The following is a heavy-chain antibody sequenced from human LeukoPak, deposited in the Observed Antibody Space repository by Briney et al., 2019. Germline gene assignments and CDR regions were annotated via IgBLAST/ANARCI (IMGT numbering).Heavy chain of an antibody. CDR2: IKSKTDGGTT. V-gene: IGHV3-15*01. CDR1: GFTFSNAW. CDR3: TTRVEMATITSDY. J-gene: IGHJ4*02. Sequence: GGSLRLSCAASGFTFSNAWMSWVRQAPGKGLEWVGRIKSKTDGGTTDYAAPVKGRFTISRDDSKNTLYLQMNSLKTEDTAVYYCTTRVEMATITSDYWGQGTLVTVS. D-gene: IGHD5-24*01.